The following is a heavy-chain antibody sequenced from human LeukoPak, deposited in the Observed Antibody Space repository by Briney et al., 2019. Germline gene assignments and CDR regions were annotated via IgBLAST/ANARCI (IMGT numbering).Heavy chain of an antibody. CDR2: ISSSGSTT. V-gene: IGHV3-11*01. CDR3: AREDGTY. Sequence: PGGSLRLSCAASGFTYSDYCMTWIRQVPGKGLEWVSYISSSGSTTYYADSVKGRFTISRDNAKNSLSLQMNSLRAEDTAIYYCAREDGTYWGQGTLVTVSS. CDR1: GFTYSDYC. J-gene: IGHJ4*02. D-gene: IGHD1-1*01.